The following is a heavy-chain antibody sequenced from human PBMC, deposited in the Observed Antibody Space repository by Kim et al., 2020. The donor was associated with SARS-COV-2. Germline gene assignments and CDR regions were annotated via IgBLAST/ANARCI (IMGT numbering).Heavy chain of an antibody. J-gene: IGHJ4*01. CDR2: INHSGST. CDR1: GGSFSGYY. V-gene: IGHV4-34*01. Sequence: SETLSLTCAVYGGSFSGYYWSWIRQPPGKGLEWIGEINHSGSTNYNPSLKSRVTISVDTSKNHFSLKLSSVTAADTAVFYCARYQGVLLWFRALLPPYF. D-gene: IGHD3-10*01. CDR3: ARYQGVLLWFRALLPPYF.